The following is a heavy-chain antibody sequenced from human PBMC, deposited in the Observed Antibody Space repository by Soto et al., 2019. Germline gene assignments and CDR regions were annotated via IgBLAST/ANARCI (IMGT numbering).Heavy chain of an antibody. CDR3: ASGIEGWYQGRYSYGMDV. V-gene: IGHV4-61*01. CDR2: IYYSGST. J-gene: IGHJ6*02. Sequence: QVQLQESGPGLVKPSETLSLTCTVSGGSVSSGSYYWSWIRQPAGKGLEWIGYIYYSGSTNYNPSLKSRVTISVDTSKNQFSLKLSSVTAADTAVYHCASGIEGWYQGRYSYGMDVWGQGTTVTVSS. CDR1: GGSVSSGSYY. D-gene: IGHD6-19*01.